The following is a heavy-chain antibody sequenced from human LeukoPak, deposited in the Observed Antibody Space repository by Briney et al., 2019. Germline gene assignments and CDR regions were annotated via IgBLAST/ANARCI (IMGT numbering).Heavy chain of an antibody. V-gene: IGHV3-11*01. D-gene: IGHD3-22*01. Sequence: GGSLRLSCAASGFTFSDYYMSWIRQAPGKGLEWVSYISSSGSTIYYADSVKGRFTISRDNAKNLLYLQMNSLRAEDTAVYYCAREIVLRLAKVNDYWGQGTLVTVSS. CDR2: ISSSGSTI. CDR1: GFTFSDYY. J-gene: IGHJ4*02. CDR3: AREIVLRLAKVNDY.